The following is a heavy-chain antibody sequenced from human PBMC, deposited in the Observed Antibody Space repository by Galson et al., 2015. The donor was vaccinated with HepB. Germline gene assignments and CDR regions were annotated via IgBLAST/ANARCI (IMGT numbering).Heavy chain of an antibody. CDR1: GFTFTSSA. Sequence: SVKVSCKASGFTFTSSAVQWVRQACGQRLEWIGWIVVGSGNTNYAQKFQERVTITRDMSTSTAYMELSSLRSEDTAVYYCAAVGGGYYYYYGMDVWGQGTTVTVSS. D-gene: IGHD3-16*01. J-gene: IGHJ6*02. CDR2: IVVGSGNT. V-gene: IGHV1-58*01. CDR3: AAVGGGYYYYYGMDV.